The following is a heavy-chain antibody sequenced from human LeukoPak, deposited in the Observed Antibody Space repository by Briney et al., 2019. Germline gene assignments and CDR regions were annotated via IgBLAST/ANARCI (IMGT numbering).Heavy chain of an antibody. Sequence: ASVKVSCKASGYSFTSYGLNWVRQAPGQGLGWMGWISAYNGKTFYAEKFQGRVTMTTDTSTSTAYMELRSLRSDDTAVYYCARGIAAAVLDLGFRYYYYMDVWGKGTTVTVSS. J-gene: IGHJ6*03. CDR2: ISAYNGKT. CDR3: ARGIAAAVLDLGFRYYYYMDV. CDR1: GYSFTSYG. V-gene: IGHV1-18*01. D-gene: IGHD6-13*01.